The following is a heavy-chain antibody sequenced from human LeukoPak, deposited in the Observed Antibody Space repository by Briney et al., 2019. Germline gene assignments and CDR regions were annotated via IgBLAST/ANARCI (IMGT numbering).Heavy chain of an antibody. V-gene: IGHV1-69*06. CDR1: GGTFSSYA. D-gene: IGHD5-18*01. CDR3: ARTDTTYFDY. Sequence: ASVKVSCKASGGTFSSYAISWVRQAPGQGLEWMGGIIPVFGTANYAQKFQGRVTITADKSTSTAYMELSSLRSEDTAVYYCARTDTTYFDYWGQGALVTVSS. J-gene: IGHJ4*02. CDR2: IIPVFGTA.